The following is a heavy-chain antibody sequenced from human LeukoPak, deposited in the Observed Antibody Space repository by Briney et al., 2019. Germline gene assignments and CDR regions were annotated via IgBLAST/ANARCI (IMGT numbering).Heavy chain of an antibody. CDR2: ISHSGST. CDR3: ARLRRSCLAEFDY. J-gene: IGHJ4*02. D-gene: IGHD3-3*02. Sequence: SETLSLTCTVSGYSISSGYYWGWIRQPPGKGLKWIGSISHSGSTYYNPSLKSRVTISVDTSKNQFSLKLSSLTAADTAVYYCARLRRSCLAEFDYWGQGTLVTVSS. CDR1: GYSISSGYY. V-gene: IGHV4-38-2*02.